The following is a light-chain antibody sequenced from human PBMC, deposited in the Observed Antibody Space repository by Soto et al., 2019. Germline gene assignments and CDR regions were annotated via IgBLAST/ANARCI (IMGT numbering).Light chain of an antibody. CDR2: GAS. CDR3: QQYNNWPRT. V-gene: IGKV3-15*01. CDR1: QSVSSN. Sequence: TQSPATLSVSPGERATLSCRASQSVSSNLAWYQQKPGQAPRPLIYGASTRATGIPARFSGSGSGTEFTLTISSLQSEDFAVYYCQQYNNWPRTFGQGT. J-gene: IGKJ1*01.